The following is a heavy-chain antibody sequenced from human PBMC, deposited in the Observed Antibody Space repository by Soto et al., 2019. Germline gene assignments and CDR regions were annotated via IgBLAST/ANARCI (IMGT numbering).Heavy chain of an antibody. D-gene: IGHD6-13*01. Sequence: GESLKISCKGSGYSFTGYWIGWVRQMPGKGLEWMGIIYPGDSDTRYSQSFQGQVTISADKSISTAYLQWSSLKASDTAMYYCARQTAAATFDYWGQGTLVTVSS. V-gene: IGHV5-51*01. CDR3: ARQTAAATFDY. CDR1: GYSFTGYW. J-gene: IGHJ4*02. CDR2: IYPGDSDT.